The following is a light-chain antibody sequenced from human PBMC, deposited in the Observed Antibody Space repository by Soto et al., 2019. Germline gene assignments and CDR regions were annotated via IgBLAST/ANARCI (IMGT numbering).Light chain of an antibody. CDR2: YDS. CDR1: NIGSKS. CDR3: QVWDSSSEHVV. J-gene: IGLJ3*02. V-gene: IGLV3-21*04. Sequence: SYELTQPPSVSGAPGKTATITCGGNNIGSKSVHWYQQEPGQAPVLVISYDSDRPAGIPERFSGSNSGNSATLTISRVDVGDEADYYCQVWDSSSEHVVFGGGTKVTVL.